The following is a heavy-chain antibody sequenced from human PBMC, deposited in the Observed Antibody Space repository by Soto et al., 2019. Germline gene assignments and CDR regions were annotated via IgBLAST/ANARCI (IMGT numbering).Heavy chain of an antibody. CDR3: ASSGGGEDY. D-gene: IGHD3-16*01. CDR1: GGSISSSHW. V-gene: IGHV4-4*02. CDR2: IYHSGST. J-gene: IGHJ4*02. Sequence: QVQLQESGPGLVKPSGTLSLTCAVSGGSISSSHWWTWVRQPPGKGLEWIGEIYHSGSTHYNPSLKSRDTISVDPSRNQFSLNLSSLTAAATAVYYCASSGGGEDYWGQGTLVTVSS.